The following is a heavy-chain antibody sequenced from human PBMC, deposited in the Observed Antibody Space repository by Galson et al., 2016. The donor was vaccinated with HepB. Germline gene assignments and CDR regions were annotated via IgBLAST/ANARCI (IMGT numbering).Heavy chain of an antibody. V-gene: IGHV4-34*01. CDR1: GGSFNGYY. CDR2: TNHTGST. CDR3: ARVPGVGARRVRSDY. D-gene: IGHD6-6*01. Sequence: SETLSLTCAVYGGSFNGYYWTWIRQPPGKGLEWIGGTNHTGSTNYNPSLKSRVTISVDPSKSQFSLKLRSVTAADTAVYYCARVPGVGARRVRSDYWGQGNLVTVSS. J-gene: IGHJ4*02.